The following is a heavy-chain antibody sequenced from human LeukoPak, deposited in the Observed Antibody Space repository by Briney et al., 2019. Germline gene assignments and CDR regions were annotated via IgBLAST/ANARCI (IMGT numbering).Heavy chain of an antibody. D-gene: IGHD2-2*01. CDR1: GGTFSSYA. CDR3: ARFVVVPAAIPYYYYGMDV. V-gene: IGHV1-69*13. CDR2: IIPIFGAA. J-gene: IGHJ6*02. Sequence: ASVKVSCKASGGTFSSYAISWVRQAPGQGLEWMGGIIPIFGAANYAQKFQGRVTITADESTSTAYMELSSLRSEDTAVYYCARFVVVPAAIPYYYYGMDVWGQGTTVTVSS.